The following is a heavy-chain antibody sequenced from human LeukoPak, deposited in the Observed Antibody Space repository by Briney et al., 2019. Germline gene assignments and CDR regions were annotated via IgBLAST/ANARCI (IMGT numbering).Heavy chain of an antibody. J-gene: IGHJ5*02. Sequence: PSETLSLTCAVSGGSISSTTSYWGWIRQPPGKGLEWIGYIYYGGSTNYNPSLKSRVTISVDTSKNQFSLKLSSVTATDTAVYYCARGRRPFDPWGQGTLVTVSS. CDR2: IYYGGST. CDR1: GGSISSTTSY. CDR3: ARGRRPFDP. V-gene: IGHV4-61*05.